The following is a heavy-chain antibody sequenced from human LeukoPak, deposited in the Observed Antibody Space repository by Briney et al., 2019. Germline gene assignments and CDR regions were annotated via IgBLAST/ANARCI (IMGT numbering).Heavy chain of an antibody. D-gene: IGHD3-10*01. CDR1: GFTVSSNY. CDR3: ARVDLRGVITDY. J-gene: IGHJ4*02. CDR2: IYSGGST. V-gene: IGHV3-53*01. Sequence: PGGSLRLSCAASGFTVSSNYMSWVRQAPGKGLEWVSVIYSGGSTYYADSVKGRFTISRDHSKNTLYLQMNSLRAEDTAVYYCARVDLRGVITDYWGQGTLVTVSS.